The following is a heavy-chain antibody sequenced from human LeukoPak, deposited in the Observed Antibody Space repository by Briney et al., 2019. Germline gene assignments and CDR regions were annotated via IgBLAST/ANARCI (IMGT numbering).Heavy chain of an antibody. V-gene: IGHV3-15*01. CDR1: GFTVSSNY. CDR2: IKSKTDGGTT. CDR3: TTDTRWNSG. D-gene: IGHD1-7*01. J-gene: IGHJ4*02. Sequence: GGSLRLSCAASGFTVSSNYMSWVRQVPGKGLEWVGRIKSKTDGGTTDYAAPVKGRFTISRDDSKNTLYLQMNSLKTEDTAVYYCTTDTRWNSGGGQGTLVTVSS.